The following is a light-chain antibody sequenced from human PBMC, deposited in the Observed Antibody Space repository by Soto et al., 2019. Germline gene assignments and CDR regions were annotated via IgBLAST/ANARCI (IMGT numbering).Light chain of an antibody. CDR1: QTINRT. CDR3: QQTFGVSYD. Sequence: DIQMTQSPSSLSASIGDRVTFNCRARQTINRTLNWYQQKLGQGPKLLIYAASILQSGVPARFSGAVFGTNFTLTISSLQPEDFATYYCQQTFGVSYDFGPGTRLEIK. CDR2: AAS. V-gene: IGKV1-39*01. J-gene: IGKJ2*01.